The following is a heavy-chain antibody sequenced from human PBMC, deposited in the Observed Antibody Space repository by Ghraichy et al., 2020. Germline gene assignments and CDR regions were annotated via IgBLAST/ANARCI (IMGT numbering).Heavy chain of an antibody. CDR2: INPNSGGT. CDR1: RDTVINYY. J-gene: IGHJ4*02. Sequence: ASVKVSCKTARDTVINYYIHCDLQAPGQGLEKMGWINPNSGGTNFAQKLQGRVTMTRDTSISTAYMELSSLRSDDTAIYYCARDFTKLRYCSGGNCYPGYWGQGTL. CDR3: ARDFTKLRYCSGGNCYPGY. V-gene: IGHV1-2*02. D-gene: IGHD2-15*01.